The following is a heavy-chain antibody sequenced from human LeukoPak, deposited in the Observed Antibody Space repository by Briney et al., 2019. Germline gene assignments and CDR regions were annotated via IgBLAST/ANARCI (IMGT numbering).Heavy chain of an antibody. D-gene: IGHD1-26*01. V-gene: IGHV3-30*18. CDR2: ISYDGGNK. Sequence: SGRSLRLSCAASGFTFSSYGMHWVRQAPGKGLEWVAVISYDGGNKYYADSVKGRFTISRDNSKNTLFLQVNTLRAEDTAVYYCSKKVGSYDAPDYWGQGTLVTVSS. CDR3: SKKVGSYDAPDY. J-gene: IGHJ4*02. CDR1: GFTFSSYG.